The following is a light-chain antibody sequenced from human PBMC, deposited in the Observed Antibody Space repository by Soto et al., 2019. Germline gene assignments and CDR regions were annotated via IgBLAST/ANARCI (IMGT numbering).Light chain of an antibody. CDR1: QSVSSSY. J-gene: IGKJ1*01. CDR2: GAS. CDR3: QQYGSSPWT. Sequence: EIVLTQSPGTLSLSTGERATLSCRASQSVSSSYLAWYQQKPGQAPRLLIYGASSRATGIPDRFSGSGSGTDFALTISRLEREDFAVYYCQQYGSSPWTFGQGTKVEIK. V-gene: IGKV3-20*01.